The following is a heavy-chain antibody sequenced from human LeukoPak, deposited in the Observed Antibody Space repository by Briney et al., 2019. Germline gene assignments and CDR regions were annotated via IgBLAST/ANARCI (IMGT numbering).Heavy chain of an antibody. CDR3: AKAVVPVISQHYFDY. J-gene: IGHJ4*02. D-gene: IGHD3-22*01. V-gene: IGHV3-7*03. Sequence: GGSLRLSCAASGFTFSSYWMSWVRQAPGKGLEWVATIKQDGSEKSYVDSVKGRFTISRDNAKNSLYLQMNRLRAEDTAVYYCAKAVVPVISQHYFDYWGQGTLVTVSS. CDR1: GFTFSSYW. CDR2: IKQDGSEK.